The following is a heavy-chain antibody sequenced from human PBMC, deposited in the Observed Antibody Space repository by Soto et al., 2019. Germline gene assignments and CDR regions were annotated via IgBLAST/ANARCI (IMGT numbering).Heavy chain of an antibody. J-gene: IGHJ5*02. Sequence: SETLSLTCTVSGGSISSYYWSWIWQPPGKGLEWIGYIYYSGSTNYNPSLKSRVNISVDTSKNQFSLKLSSVTAADTAVYYCARGIKYGDYSRWFDPWGPGTLVTVS. CDR3: ARGIKYGDYSRWFDP. V-gene: IGHV4-59*01. CDR2: IYYSGST. D-gene: IGHD4-17*01. CDR1: GGSISSYY.